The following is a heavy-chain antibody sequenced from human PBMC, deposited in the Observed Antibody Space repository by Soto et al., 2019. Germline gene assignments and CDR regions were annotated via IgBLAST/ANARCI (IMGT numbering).Heavy chain of an antibody. CDR3: ATVGYCSGGICYSHLQYFDY. V-gene: IGHV1-18*04. CDR1: GYTFTRYG. Sequence: ASVKVSCKASGYTFTRYGISWVRQAPGQVLEWMGWISAYNGNTNYAQKLQGRVTMTTDTSTSKASMELRSLRSDDTAVYYCATVGYCSGGICYSHLQYFDYWGQGPLVTVSS. J-gene: IGHJ4*02. CDR2: ISAYNGNT. D-gene: IGHD2-15*01.